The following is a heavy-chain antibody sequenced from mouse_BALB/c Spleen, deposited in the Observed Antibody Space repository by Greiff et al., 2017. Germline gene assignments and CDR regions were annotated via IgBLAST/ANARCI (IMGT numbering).Heavy chain of an antibody. D-gene: IGHD2-1*01. CDR1: GYAFSSYW. CDR2: IYPGDGDT. V-gene: IGHV1-80*01. CDR3: SSMVTSWCAY. J-gene: IGHJ3*01. Sequence: QVQLQQSGAELVRPGSSVKISCKASGYAFSSYWMNWVKQRPGQGLEWIGQIYPGDGDTNYNGKFKGKATLTADKSSSTAYMQLSSLTSEDSAVYFCSSMVTSWCAYWGQGTLVTVSA.